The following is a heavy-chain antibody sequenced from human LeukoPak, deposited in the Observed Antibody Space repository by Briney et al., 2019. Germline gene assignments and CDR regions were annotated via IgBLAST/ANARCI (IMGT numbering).Heavy chain of an antibody. CDR1: GVSISSSSYY. Sequence: PSETLSLTCTVSGVSISSSSYYWGWIRQPPGKGLEWIGSIYYSGSTYYNPSLKSRVTISVDTSKNQFSLKLSSVTAADTAVYYCARLVSYSSGWSIIDYWGQGTLVTVSS. CDR2: IYYSGST. V-gene: IGHV4-39*01. D-gene: IGHD6-19*01. CDR3: ARLVSYSSGWSIIDY. J-gene: IGHJ4*02.